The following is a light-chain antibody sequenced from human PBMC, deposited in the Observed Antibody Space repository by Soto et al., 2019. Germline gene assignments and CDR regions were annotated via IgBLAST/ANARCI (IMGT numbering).Light chain of an antibody. CDR3: QQYVTSPRT. CDR1: QSLSSAF. Sequence: ESVLTQSPGTLSLSPGEKATLSCRASQSLSSAFLAWYQQRPGQAPRLLIYGASFRATGIPARFSGRGSGTDFTLSISRLEPEDFAVYYCQQYVTSPRTFGQGTKVDIK. V-gene: IGKV3-20*01. CDR2: GAS. J-gene: IGKJ1*01.